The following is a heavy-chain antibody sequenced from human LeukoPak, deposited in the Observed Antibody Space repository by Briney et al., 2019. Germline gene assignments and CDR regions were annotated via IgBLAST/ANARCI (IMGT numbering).Heavy chain of an antibody. CDR2: MYYSGST. J-gene: IGHJ5*02. CDR3: ARDRLEPGLDP. V-gene: IGHV4-39*07. CDR1: GGSISSSSYC. Sequence: SETLSLTCNVSGGSISSSSYCWGWIRQPPGKGLEWIGSMYYSGSTYYNPSLKSRVTISVDTSKNQFSLKLSSVTAADTAVYYCARDRLEPGLDPWGQGTLVTVSS.